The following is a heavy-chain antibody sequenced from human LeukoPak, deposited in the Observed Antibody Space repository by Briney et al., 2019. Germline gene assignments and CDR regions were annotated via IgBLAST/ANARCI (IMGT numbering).Heavy chain of an antibody. V-gene: IGHV3-30-3*01. CDR1: GFTFSSYA. Sequence: SGGSLRLSCAASGFTFSSYAMHWVRQAPGKGLEWVAVISYDGSNKYYADSVKGRFTISRDNSKNTLYLQMNSLRAEDTAVYYCARVLPRFDFWSGYWGYWGQGTLVTVSS. CDR2: ISYDGSNK. D-gene: IGHD3-3*01. CDR3: ARVLPRFDFWSGYWGY. J-gene: IGHJ4*02.